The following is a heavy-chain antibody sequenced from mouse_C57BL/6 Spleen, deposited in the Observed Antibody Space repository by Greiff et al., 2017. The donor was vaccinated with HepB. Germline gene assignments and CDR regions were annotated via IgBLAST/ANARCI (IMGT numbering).Heavy chain of an antibody. CDR1: GYTFTSYW. V-gene: IGHV1-53*01. CDR2: INPSNGGT. Sequence: VQLQHPGTELVKPGASVKLSCKASGYTFTSYWMHWVKQRPGQGLEWIGNINPSNGGTNYNEKFKSKATLTVDKSSSTAYMQLSSLTSEDSAVYYCARDYGSSYGYFDVWGTGTTVTVSS. CDR3: ARDYGSSYGYFDV. D-gene: IGHD1-1*01. J-gene: IGHJ1*03.